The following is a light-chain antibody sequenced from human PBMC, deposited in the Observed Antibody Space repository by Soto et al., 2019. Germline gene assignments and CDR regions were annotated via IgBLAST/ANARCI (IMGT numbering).Light chain of an antibody. CDR1: QSVSSSY. Sequence: EIVLTQSPGTLSLSPGERATLSCRASQSVSSSYLAWYQQKPGQAPRLLIYGASSRATGIPDRFSGSGSGTDLTSTSSRLEPEDFAVYYCQQYGSSLFTCGPGTKVDIK. J-gene: IGKJ3*01. V-gene: IGKV3-20*01. CDR2: GAS. CDR3: QQYGSSLFT.